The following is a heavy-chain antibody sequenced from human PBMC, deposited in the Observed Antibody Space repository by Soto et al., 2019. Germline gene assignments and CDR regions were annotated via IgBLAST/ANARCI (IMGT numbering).Heavy chain of an antibody. CDR2: IMPVFGIA. V-gene: IGHV1-69*02. Sequence: QVQLVQSGAEVKKPGSSVKVSCKASGGTFSRYSFTWVRQAPGHGLEWMGRIMPVFGIASYAQKVQGGVKITGGESTSTAVLEWGSLIAEDTAVYYGARVDRDRETGLVPAAIAGMDVGGQGTTVTVSS. CDR3: ARVDRDRETGLVPAAIAGMDV. J-gene: IGHJ6*02. D-gene: IGHD2-2*01. CDR1: GGTFSRYS.